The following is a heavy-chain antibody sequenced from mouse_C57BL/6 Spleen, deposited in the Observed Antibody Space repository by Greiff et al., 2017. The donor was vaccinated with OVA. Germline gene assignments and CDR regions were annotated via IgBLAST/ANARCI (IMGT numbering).Heavy chain of an antibody. D-gene: IGHD2-4*01. Sequence: EVKVVESGGDLVKPVGSLKLSCAASGFTFSSYGMSWVRQTPDKRLEWVATISSGGSYTYYPDSVKGRFTISRDNAKNTLYLQMSSLKSEDTAMYYCARGDYDGDYWGQGTTLTVSS. CDR3: ARGDYDGDY. J-gene: IGHJ2*01. CDR2: ISSGGSYT. CDR1: GFTFSSYG. V-gene: IGHV5-6*01.